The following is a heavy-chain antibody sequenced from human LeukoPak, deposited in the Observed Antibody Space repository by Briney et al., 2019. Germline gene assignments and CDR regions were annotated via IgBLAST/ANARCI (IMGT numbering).Heavy chain of an antibody. D-gene: IGHD3-3*01. V-gene: IGHV1-2*02. Sequence: ASVKVSCTASGYTFTGYYMHWVRQAPGQGLEWMGWINPNSGGTNYAQKFQGRVTMTRDTSISTAYMELSRLRSDDTAVYYCARDFQLVLRFLEWSPPDAFDIWGQGTMVTVSS. CDR2: INPNSGGT. CDR3: ARDFQLVLRFLEWSPPDAFDI. J-gene: IGHJ3*02. CDR1: GYTFTGYY.